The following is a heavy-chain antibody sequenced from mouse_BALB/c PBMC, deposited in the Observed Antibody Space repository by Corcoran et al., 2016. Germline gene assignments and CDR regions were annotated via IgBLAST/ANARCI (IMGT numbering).Heavy chain of an antibody. CDR2: INTHSGVP. V-gene: IGHV9-4*02. CDR1: GYTFTTAG. J-gene: IGHJ4*01. CDR3: ARYDYAMDY. D-gene: IGHD2-14*01. Sequence: QIQLVQSGPELKKPGETVRISCKASGYTFTTAGMQWVQKMPGKGLKWVGWINTHSGVPKYAEDFKGRFAFSLETSASTAYLQISNLKNEDTATYFCARYDYAMDYWGQGTSVTVSS.